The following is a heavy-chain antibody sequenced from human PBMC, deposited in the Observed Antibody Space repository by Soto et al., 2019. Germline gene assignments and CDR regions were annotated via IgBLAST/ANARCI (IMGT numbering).Heavy chain of an antibody. CDR2: IYYGVNT. J-gene: IGHJ6*02. CDR1: GGFPRPRYYS. CDR3: ARHPGYFSGSNCYGYYTMDV. V-gene: IGHV4-39*01. Sequence: SLPYIVSGGFPRPRYYSWARLRQPTRKGVGWIGTIYYGVNTYYNPSLESRVTISVDTSKNQFSLELSSVTAADTAVYSCARHPGYFSGSNCYGYYTMDVWGQGTTVTGS. D-gene: IGHD2-2*01.